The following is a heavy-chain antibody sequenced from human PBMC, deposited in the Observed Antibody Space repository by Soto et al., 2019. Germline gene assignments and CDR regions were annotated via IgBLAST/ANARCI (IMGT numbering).Heavy chain of an antibody. CDR2: MYNTGST. Sequence: QVQLQESGPGLVKPSETLSLTCTVSGGTISRYYWSWIRQPPGKGLEWIGYMYNTGSTVYNPSFKSRVTRSVDTSKNQCSMKLNSVTAADTAVYYCARDLWGYCGTDCYPLDVWGQGPTVTVSS. CDR1: GGTISRYY. D-gene: IGHD2-21*02. J-gene: IGHJ6*02. CDR3: ARDLWGYCGTDCYPLDV. V-gene: IGHV4-59*01.